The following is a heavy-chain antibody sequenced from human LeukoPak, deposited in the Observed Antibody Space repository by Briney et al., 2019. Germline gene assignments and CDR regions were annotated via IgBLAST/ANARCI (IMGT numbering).Heavy chain of an antibody. CDR3: ARDEDYCSGGSCYPRFDAFDI. CDR1: GGSISSGGYY. Sequence: PSETLSLTCTVSGGSISSGGYYWSWIRQHPGKGLEWIGYIYYSGSTYYNPSLKSRVTISVDTSKNQFSLKLSSVTAADTAVYYCARDEDYCSGGSCYPRFDAFDIWGQGTMVTVSS. D-gene: IGHD2-15*01. CDR2: IYYSGST. V-gene: IGHV4-31*03. J-gene: IGHJ3*02.